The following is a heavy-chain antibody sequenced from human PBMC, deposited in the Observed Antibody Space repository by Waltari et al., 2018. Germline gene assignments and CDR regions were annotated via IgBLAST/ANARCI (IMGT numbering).Heavy chain of an antibody. CDR1: GGSCRGYY. CDR3: ARGRTAMRRILIDY. J-gene: IGHJ4*02. D-gene: IGHD5-18*01. Sequence: QVQLQQWGAGLLKPSEPLSLPCAAVGGSCRGYYWQRIRQPPGKGLEWIGEINHSGSTNYNPSLKSRVTISVDTSKNQFSLKLSSVTAADTAVYYCARGRTAMRRILIDYWGQGTLVTVSS. CDR2: INHSGST. V-gene: IGHV4-34*01.